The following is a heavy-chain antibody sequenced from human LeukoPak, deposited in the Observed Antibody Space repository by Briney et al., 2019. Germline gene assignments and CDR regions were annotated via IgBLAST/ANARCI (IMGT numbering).Heavy chain of an antibody. V-gene: IGHV3-23*01. CDR2: ISGSGGST. D-gene: IGHD3-3*01. Sequence: GGSLRLSCAASGFTFSSYAMSWVRQAPGKGLEWVSAISGSGGSTYYADSVKGRFTISRDNSKNTLYLQMNSLRAEDTAVYYCSKDFYFWSCYSFDYWGQGTLVTVSS. CDR3: SKDFYFWSCYSFDY. CDR1: GFTFSSYA. J-gene: IGHJ4*02.